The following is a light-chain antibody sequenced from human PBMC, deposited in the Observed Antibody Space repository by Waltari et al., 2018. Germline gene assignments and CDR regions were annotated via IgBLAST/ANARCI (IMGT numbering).Light chain of an antibody. CDR3: QSYDSSLSVV. J-gene: IGLJ2*01. Sequence: HSVLTQPPSVSGAPGQRVIISCTVGSSNIGAGYEVPWYQQLPGTAPKLLTYGHSTRPSRGPGRFSGSKSGTSASLAITGLQAEDEADYYCQSYDSSLSVVFGGGTKLTVL. V-gene: IGLV1-40*01. CDR1: SSNIGAGYE. CDR2: GHS.